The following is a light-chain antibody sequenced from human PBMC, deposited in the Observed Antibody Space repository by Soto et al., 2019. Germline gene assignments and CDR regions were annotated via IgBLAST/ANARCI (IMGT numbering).Light chain of an antibody. J-gene: IGKJ5*01. Sequence: EIVMTQSPATLSVSPGERATLSCRASQSVSINLAWYQQKPGQAPRLLIYGASTRATGIPARFSGSGSGTEFTLTISRLQSEDFAVYYCQQFNSLFGQGTRLEIK. V-gene: IGKV3-15*01. CDR2: GAS. CDR1: QSVSIN. CDR3: QQFNSL.